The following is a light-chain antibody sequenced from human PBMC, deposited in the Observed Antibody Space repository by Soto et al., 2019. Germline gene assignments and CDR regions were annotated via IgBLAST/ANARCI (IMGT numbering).Light chain of an antibody. CDR3: QQRSDWPLT. V-gene: IGKV3-11*01. CDR1: QSVGSQ. J-gene: IGKJ4*01. CDR2: DAS. Sequence: EIVLTQSPATLSLSPGERATLSCRASQSVGSQLAWYQQKPGQAHRLLIYDASNRATGIPARFSGSGSGTDFPLTLSSLEPEDFALYYCQQRSDWPLTFGGGTQVEIK.